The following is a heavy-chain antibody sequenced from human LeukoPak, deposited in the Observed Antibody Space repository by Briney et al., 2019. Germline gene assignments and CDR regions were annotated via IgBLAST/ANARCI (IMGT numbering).Heavy chain of an antibody. V-gene: IGHV3-21*05. D-gene: IGHD5-12*01. CDR2: ISSSSSDI. Sequence: GGSLRLSCAASGFTFSSYSMNWVRQAPGKGREGVSYISSSSSDIFYADSVKGRFTISRDNSKNTLYLQMNSLRAEDTAVYYCARDRLSGYGPLGYWGQGTLVTVSS. J-gene: IGHJ4*02. CDR1: GFTFSSYS. CDR3: ARDRLSGYGPLGY.